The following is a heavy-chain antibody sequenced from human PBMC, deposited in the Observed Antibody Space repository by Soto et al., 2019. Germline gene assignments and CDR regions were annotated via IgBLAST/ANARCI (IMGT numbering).Heavy chain of an antibody. CDR2: IYYSGST. J-gene: IGHJ4*02. CDR1: GGSISSYY. D-gene: IGHD4-17*01. V-gene: IGHV4-59*08. CDR3: ARRYGGILDY. Sequence: QVQLQESGPGLVKPSETLSLTCTVSGGSISSYYWSWIRQPPGKGLAWIGYIYYSGSTNYNPCLKIRVTISVDTSKIQFSLQLRSVTAADTAVYYCARRYGGILDYWGQGTLITVSS.